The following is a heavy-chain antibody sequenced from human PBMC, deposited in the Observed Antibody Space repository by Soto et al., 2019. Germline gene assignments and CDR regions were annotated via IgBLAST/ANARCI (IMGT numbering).Heavy chain of an antibody. CDR1: GFTFTSYG. Sequence: GGSLRLSCAASGFTFTSYGMHWVRQAPGQGLEWVAVIWYHGRYVYYADSVKGRFTISRDNSKNTLYLQMNSLRADDTAVFYCARGRGAAYYYYYMDVWGKGITVTVSS. J-gene: IGHJ6*03. D-gene: IGHD3-10*01. V-gene: IGHV3-33*01. CDR3: ARGRGAAYYYYYMDV. CDR2: IWYHGRYV.